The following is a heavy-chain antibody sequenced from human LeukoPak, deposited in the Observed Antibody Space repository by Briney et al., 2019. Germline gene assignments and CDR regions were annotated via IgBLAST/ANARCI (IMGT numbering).Heavy chain of an antibody. V-gene: IGHV4-38-2*02. CDR2: IYHSGST. CDR3: ARGPKMTMVRGVINSGNY. CDR1: GYSISSGYY. J-gene: IGHJ4*02. D-gene: IGHD3-10*01. Sequence: SETLSLTCTVSGYSISSGYYWGWIRQPPGKGLEWIGSIYHSGSTYYNPSLKSRVTISLDTSKNQFSLKLSSVTAAGTAVYYCARGPKMTMVRGVINSGNYWGQGTLVTVSS.